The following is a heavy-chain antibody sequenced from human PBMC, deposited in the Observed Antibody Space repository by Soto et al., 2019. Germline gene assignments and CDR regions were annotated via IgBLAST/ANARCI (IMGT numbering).Heavy chain of an antibody. D-gene: IGHD4-4*01. CDR1: GGSISSYY. CDR2: IYYSGST. V-gene: IGHV4-59*01. CDR3: ARSPYYSNFDY. Sequence: SETLSLTCTVSGGSISSYYWSWIRQPQGKGLEWIGYIYYSGSTNYNPSLKSRVTISVDTSKNQFSLKLSSVTAADTAVYYCARSPYYSNFDYWGQGTLVTVSS. J-gene: IGHJ4*02.